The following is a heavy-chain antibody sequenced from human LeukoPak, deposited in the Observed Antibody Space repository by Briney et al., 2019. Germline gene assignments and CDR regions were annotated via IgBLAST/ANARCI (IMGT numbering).Heavy chain of an antibody. D-gene: IGHD3-16*01. CDR3: ARVYRAWGLVPPPLYY. CDR2: MNPNSGNT. V-gene: IGHV1-8*01. J-gene: IGHJ4*02. Sequence: ASVKVSCKASGYIFTSYDINWVRQATGQGLEWMGWMNPNSGNTGYAQEFQGRVTMTRNTSISTAYMELSSLRSEDTAVYYCARVYRAWGLVPPPLYYWGQGTLVTVSS. CDR1: GYIFTSYD.